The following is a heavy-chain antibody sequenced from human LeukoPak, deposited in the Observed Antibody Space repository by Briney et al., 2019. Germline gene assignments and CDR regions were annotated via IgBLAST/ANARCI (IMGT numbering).Heavy chain of an antibody. CDR1: GGSISSYY. J-gene: IGHJ4*02. CDR2: IYTSGST. V-gene: IGHV4-4*07. D-gene: IGHD1-26*01. CDR3: AREDLYSGSYPSPFDY. Sequence: PSETLSLTCTVSGGSISSYYWSWIRQPAGKGLEWIGRIYTSGSTNYNPSLKSRGTMSVDTSKNQFSLKLSSVTAADTAVYYCAREDLYSGSYPSPFDYWGQGTLVTVSS.